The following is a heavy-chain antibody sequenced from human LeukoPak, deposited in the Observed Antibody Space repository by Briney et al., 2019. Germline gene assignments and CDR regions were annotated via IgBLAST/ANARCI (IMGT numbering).Heavy chain of an antibody. D-gene: IGHD5-18*01. J-gene: IGHJ4*02. Sequence: GGSLRLSCAASGFTFSDYGIHWVRQAPGKGLEWVSSISSSSSYIYYADSVKGRFTISRDNAKKSLYLQMNSLRAEDTAVYYCARADWDTAMIDYWGQGTVVTVSS. CDR3: ARADWDTAMIDY. V-gene: IGHV3-21*01. CDR2: ISSSSSYI. CDR1: GFTFSDYG.